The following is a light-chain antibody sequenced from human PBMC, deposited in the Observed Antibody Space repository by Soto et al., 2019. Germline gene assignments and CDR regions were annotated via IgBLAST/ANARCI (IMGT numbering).Light chain of an antibody. CDR3: AAWDDSLSVV. CDR2: SNN. V-gene: IGLV1-47*02. CDR1: SSNIGSNY. Sequence: QSVLTQPPSASGTPGQRVTISCSGSSSNIGSNYVYWYQQLPGTAPKLLIYSNNQRPSGVPDRFSGSKSGTSASLAISGLRSEDEADCYCAAWDDSLSVVFGTGTKLTVL. J-gene: IGLJ1*01.